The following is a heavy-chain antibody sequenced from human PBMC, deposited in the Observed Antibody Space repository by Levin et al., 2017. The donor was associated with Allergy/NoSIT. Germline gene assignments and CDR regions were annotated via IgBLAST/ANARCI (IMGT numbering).Heavy chain of an antibody. CDR2: IYVGGTT. Sequence: GGSLRLSCAASGFSVSSNYMSWVRQAPGKGLEWVSVIYVGGTTFYADSVKGRFTISRDNSKNTLYLQMNSLRAEDTAVYYCARGRGSGWDFDYWGQGTLVTVSS. D-gene: IGHD3-10*01. V-gene: IGHV3-53*01. CDR1: GFSVSSNY. J-gene: IGHJ4*02. CDR3: ARGRGSGWDFDY.